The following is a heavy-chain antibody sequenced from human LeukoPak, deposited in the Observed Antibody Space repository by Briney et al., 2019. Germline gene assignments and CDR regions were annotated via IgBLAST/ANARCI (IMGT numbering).Heavy chain of an antibody. D-gene: IGHD3-10*01. CDR2: IYYSGST. CDR1: GGSIRTTSSY. CDR3: ARFTATMVSR. J-gene: IGHJ4*02. Sequence: PSETLSLTCTVSGGSIRTTSSYWSWIRQPPGKGLEWIGYIYYSGSTDYNPSLKSRVTISVDTSKNQFSLKLTSVTAADTAIYYCARFTATMVSRWGQGTLVTVSS. V-gene: IGHV4-61*01.